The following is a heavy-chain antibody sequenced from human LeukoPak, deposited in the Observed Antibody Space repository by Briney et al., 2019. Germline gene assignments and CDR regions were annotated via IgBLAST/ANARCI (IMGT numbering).Heavy chain of an antibody. CDR3: ARDEGSWNYEY. CDR2: ISTSSTTI. J-gene: IGHJ4*02. D-gene: IGHD1-7*01. CDR1: GFTFSQYE. Sequence: GGSLRLSCAGSGFTFSQYEMNWVRQAPGKGLEWISYISTSSTTIYYADSVKGRFTISRDYAKNSLYLQMNSLRAEDTAVYYCARDEGSWNYEYWGQGTLVTVSS. V-gene: IGHV3-48*03.